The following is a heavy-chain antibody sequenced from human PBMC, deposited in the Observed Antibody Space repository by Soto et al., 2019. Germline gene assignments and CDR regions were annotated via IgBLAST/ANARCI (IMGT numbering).Heavy chain of an antibody. J-gene: IGHJ6*02. CDR3: ARVVTIFDGPPDYGMDV. CDR2: INAGNGNT. CDR1: GYTFTSYA. Sequence: QVQLVQSGAEVKKPGASVKVSCKASGYTFTSYAMHWVRQAPGQRLEWMGWINAGNGNTKYSQKFQGRVTITRDTSASTAYMELRSLRSEDTAVYYCARVVTIFDGPPDYGMDVWGQGTTVTVSS. V-gene: IGHV1-3*01. D-gene: IGHD3-3*01.